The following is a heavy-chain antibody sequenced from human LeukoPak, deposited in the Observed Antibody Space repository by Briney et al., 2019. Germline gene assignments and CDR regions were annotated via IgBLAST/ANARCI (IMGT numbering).Heavy chain of an antibody. CDR3: ARGRGWLARRNYFDY. D-gene: IGHD6-19*01. CDR1: GGSFSGYY. J-gene: IGHJ4*02. Sequence: ESSETLSLTCAVYGGSFSGYYWSWIRQPPGKGLEWIGEINDSGSTNYNPSLKSRVTISVDTSKNQFSLKLSSVPAADTAVYYCARGRGWLARRNYFDYWGQGTLVTVSS. V-gene: IGHV4-34*01. CDR2: INDSGST.